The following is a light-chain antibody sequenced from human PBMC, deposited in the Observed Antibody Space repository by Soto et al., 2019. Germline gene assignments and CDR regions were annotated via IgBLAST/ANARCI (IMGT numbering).Light chain of an antibody. Sequence: ERMLTQSPGTVSLSPGERATLSCRASHSFSSSFLAWYQQKPGQAPRLLIYGASSRATGIPERFSGSGSGTDFTLTISRLDPEDFGMYYCQHHAGSPAFGQGTKVDIK. CDR1: HSFSSSF. J-gene: IGKJ1*01. CDR2: GAS. V-gene: IGKV3-20*01. CDR3: QHHAGSPA.